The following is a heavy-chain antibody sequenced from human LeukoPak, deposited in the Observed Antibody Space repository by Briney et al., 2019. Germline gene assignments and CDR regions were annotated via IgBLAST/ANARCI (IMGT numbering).Heavy chain of an antibody. V-gene: IGHV1-2*06. CDR2: INHNSGGT. CDR3: ARGYCSGGTCYLVENWLDP. J-gene: IGHJ5*02. Sequence: ASVKVSCKASGYTLTAYYIYWVRQAPAQGLEWMGRINHNSGGTDYAQNFQGRFTMTRETSISTAYMELSRLRSDDTAVYYCARGYCSGGTCYLVENWLDPWGQGTLVTVSS. D-gene: IGHD2-15*01. CDR1: GYTLTAYY.